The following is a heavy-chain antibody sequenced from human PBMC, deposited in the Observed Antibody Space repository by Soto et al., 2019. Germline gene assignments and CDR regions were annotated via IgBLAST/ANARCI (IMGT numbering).Heavy chain of an antibody. Sequence: GGSLILSCAASGFTFSSYAMSWVRQAPGKGLEWVSAISGSGGSTYYADSVKGRFTISRDNSKNTLYLQMNSLRAEDTAVYYCAKFPAVAGINFDYWGQGTLVTVSS. D-gene: IGHD6-19*01. CDR2: ISGSGGST. CDR1: GFTFSSYA. CDR3: AKFPAVAGINFDY. V-gene: IGHV3-23*01. J-gene: IGHJ4*02.